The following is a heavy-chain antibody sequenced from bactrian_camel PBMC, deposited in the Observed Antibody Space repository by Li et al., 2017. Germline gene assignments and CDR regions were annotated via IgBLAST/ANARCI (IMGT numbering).Heavy chain of an antibody. Sequence: HVQLVESGGTLIQPGGSLRLSCAASGFTFSNNWMNWVRQAPGKGLEWVCSIYTADGGEGSTNSVDSVKGRFTISQDNAKKTLNLQMDSLKPMDTAMYYCGSGLCGYRPDHWGQGTQVTVS. CDR1: GFTFSNNW. D-gene: IGHD2*01. J-gene: IGHJ4*01. V-gene: IGHV3S6*01. CDR3: GSGLCGYRPDH. CDR2: IYTADGGEGST.